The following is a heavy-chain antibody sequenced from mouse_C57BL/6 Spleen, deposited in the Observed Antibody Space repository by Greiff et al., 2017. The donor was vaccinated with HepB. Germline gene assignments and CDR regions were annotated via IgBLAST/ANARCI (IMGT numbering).Heavy chain of an antibody. V-gene: IGHV1-4*01. CDR1: GYTFTSYT. Sequence: QVQLKESGAELARPGASVKMSCKASGYTFTSYTMHWVKQRPGQGLEWIGYINPSSGYTKYNQKFKDKATLTADKSSSTAYMQLSSLTSEDSAVYYCARGTTDWYFDVWGTGTTVTVSS. J-gene: IGHJ1*03. CDR3: ARGTTDWYFDV. CDR2: INPSSGYT. D-gene: IGHD1-1*01.